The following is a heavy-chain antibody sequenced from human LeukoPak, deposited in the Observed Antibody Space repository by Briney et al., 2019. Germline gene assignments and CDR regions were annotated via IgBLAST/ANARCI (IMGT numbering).Heavy chain of an antibody. CDR1: GGSISSYY. CDR2: IYYSGST. J-gene: IGHJ4*02. CDR3: ARSDGGWAFDY. D-gene: IGHD6-19*01. Sequence: SETLSLTCTVSGGSISSYYWSWIRQPPGKGLEWIGYIYYSGSTNYNPSLTSRVTISVDTSKNQFSLKLSSVTAADTAVYYCARSDGGWAFDYWGQGTLVTVSS. V-gene: IGHV4-59*01.